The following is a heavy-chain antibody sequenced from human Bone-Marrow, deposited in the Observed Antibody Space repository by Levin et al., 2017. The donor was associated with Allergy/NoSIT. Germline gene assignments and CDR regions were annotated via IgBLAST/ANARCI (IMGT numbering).Heavy chain of an antibody. V-gene: IGHV4-59*01. J-gene: IGHJ5*02. D-gene: IGHD3-3*01. CDR1: GGSINDYY. CDR3: ARVTMGWFDP. Sequence: SETLSLTCTVSGGSINDYYWSWIRQPPGKGLEWIGYIFYSGSTNYNPSLKSRLTISVDMSKRHFSLKLSSVTAVDTAVYYCARVTMGWFDPWGQGTLVTVSS. CDR2: IFYSGST.